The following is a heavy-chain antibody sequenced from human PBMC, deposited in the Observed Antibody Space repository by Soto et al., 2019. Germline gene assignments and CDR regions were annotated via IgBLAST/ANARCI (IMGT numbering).Heavy chain of an antibody. V-gene: IGHV1-2*02. CDR2: INPNSGGT. CDR1: GGTFSSYA. J-gene: IGHJ5*02. Sequence: ASVKVSGKASGGTFSSYAISWVRQAPGQGLEWMGWINPNSGGTNYAQKFQGRVTMTRDTSISTAYMELSRLRSDDTAVYYCARDPLTSATINWFDPWGQGTLVTVSS. D-gene: IGHD1-26*01. CDR3: ARDPLTSATINWFDP.